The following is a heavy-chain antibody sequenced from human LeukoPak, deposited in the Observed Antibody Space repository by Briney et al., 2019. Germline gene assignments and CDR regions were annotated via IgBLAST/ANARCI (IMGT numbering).Heavy chain of an antibody. CDR2: IIPIFGTA. Sequence: ASVRVSCKASGGTFSRYAISWVRQAPGQGLEWMGGIIPIFGTANHAQKFQGRVTITADESTSTAYMELSSLRSEDTAVYYCARLPLTGYSRGYYYGMDVWGQGTRSPSP. CDR1: GGTFSRYA. D-gene: IGHD3-9*01. CDR3: ARLPLTGYSRGYYYGMDV. V-gene: IGHV1-69*13. J-gene: IGHJ6*02.